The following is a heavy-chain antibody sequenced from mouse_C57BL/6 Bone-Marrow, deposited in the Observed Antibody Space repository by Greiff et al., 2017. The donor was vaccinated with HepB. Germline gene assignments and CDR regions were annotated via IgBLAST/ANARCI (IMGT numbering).Heavy chain of an antibody. CDR2: IDPETGGT. J-gene: IGHJ4*01. D-gene: IGHD5-2*01. CDR1: GYTFTDYE. Sequence: QVQLQQSGAELVRPGASVTLSCKASGYTFTDYEMHWVKQTPVHGLEWIGAIDPETGGTAYNQKFKGKAILTADKSSSTAYMELRSLTSEDSAVYYGTRKNTLRGAMDYWGQGTSVTVSS. V-gene: IGHV1-15*01. CDR3: TRKNTLRGAMDY.